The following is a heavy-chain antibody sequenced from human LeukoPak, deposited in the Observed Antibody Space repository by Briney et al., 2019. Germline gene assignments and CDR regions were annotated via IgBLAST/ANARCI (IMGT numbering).Heavy chain of an antibody. V-gene: IGHV4-59*01. Sequence: SETLSLTCTVSGGSISSYYWSWIRQPPGKGLEGIGYIYYSGSTNYNPSLRSLVTISVDTSKTQFSLKLSSVTAADTAVYYCARWVAVAPFFYFDYWGQGTLVTVSS. CDR2: IYYSGST. CDR3: ARWVAVAPFFYFDY. D-gene: IGHD6-19*01. CDR1: GGSISSYY. J-gene: IGHJ4*02.